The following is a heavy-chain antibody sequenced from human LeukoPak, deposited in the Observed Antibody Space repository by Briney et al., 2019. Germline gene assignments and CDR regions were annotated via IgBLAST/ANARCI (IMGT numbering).Heavy chain of an antibody. Sequence: SETLSLTCTVSGGSISSGGYYWRWIRQPPGKGLEWIGYIYHSGSTYYNPSLKSRVTISVDRSKNQFSLKLSSVTAADTAVYYCALYSSSSVWDYWGQGTLVTVSS. J-gene: IGHJ4*02. CDR1: GGSISSGGYY. V-gene: IGHV4-30-2*01. CDR3: ALYSSSSVWDY. CDR2: IYHSGST. D-gene: IGHD6-6*01.